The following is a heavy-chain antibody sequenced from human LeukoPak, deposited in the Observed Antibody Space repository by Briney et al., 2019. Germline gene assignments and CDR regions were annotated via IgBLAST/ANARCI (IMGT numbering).Heavy chain of an antibody. CDR1: GGXXSGYX. D-gene: IGHD3-10*01. J-gene: IGHJ4*02. CDR3: ARDAIGSGSTDY. Sequence: XTXAXXGGXXSGYXWXXIXQPXGKGLEWIGEINHSGSTNYNPSLKSRVTISVDTSKNQFSLKLSSVTAADTAVYYCARDAIGSGSTDYWGQGTLVTVSS. CDR2: INHSGST. V-gene: IGHV4-34*01.